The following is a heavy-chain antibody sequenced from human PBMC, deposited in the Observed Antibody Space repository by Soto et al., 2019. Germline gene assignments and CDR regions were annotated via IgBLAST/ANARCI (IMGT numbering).Heavy chain of an antibody. J-gene: IGHJ5*02. V-gene: IGHV4-59*01. D-gene: IGHD2-15*01. CDR3: AREKGPPRYCSGGSCYSGNWFDP. Sequence: SETLSLTCTVSGGSISSYYWSWIRQPPGKGLEWIGYIYYSGSTNYNPSLKSRVTISVDTSKNQFSLKLSSVTAADTAVYYCAREKGPPRYCSGGSCYSGNWFDPWGQGTLVTVSS. CDR1: GGSISSYY. CDR2: IYYSGST.